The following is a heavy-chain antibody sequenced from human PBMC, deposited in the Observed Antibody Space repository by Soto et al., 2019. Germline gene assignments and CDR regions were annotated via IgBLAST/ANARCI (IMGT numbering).Heavy chain of an antibody. CDR2: INHSGST. V-gene: IGHV4-34*01. CDR1: GGSFSGYY. J-gene: IGHJ4*02. CDR3: ARLARLETISQFGY. Sequence: SETLSLTCAVYGGSFSGYYWSWIRQPPGKGLEWIGEINHSGSTNYNPSLKSRVTISVDTSKNQFSLKLSSVTAADTAVYYCARLARLETISQFGYWGQGTLVTVSS.